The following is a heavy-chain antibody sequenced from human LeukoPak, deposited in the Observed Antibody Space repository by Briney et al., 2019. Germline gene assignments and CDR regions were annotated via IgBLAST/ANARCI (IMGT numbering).Heavy chain of an antibody. V-gene: IGHV3-7*01. D-gene: IGHD3-10*02. J-gene: IGHJ3*02. CDR3: ALVTMSKGFDAFDI. CDR2: IKQDGSEK. Sequence: PGGSLRLSCAASGFTFSNYWMSWVRQAPGKGLEWVANIKQDGSEKHYVDSVKGRFTISTDNAKNSLYLQMNSLRAEDTAVYYCALVTMSKGFDAFDIWGQGTMVTVSS. CDR1: GFTFSNYW.